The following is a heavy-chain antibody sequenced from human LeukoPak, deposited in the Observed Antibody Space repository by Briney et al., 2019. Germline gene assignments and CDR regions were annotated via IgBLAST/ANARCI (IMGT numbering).Heavy chain of an antibody. CDR1: GFTFSSYE. CDR3: ARIHNLGILAHFDY. V-gene: IGHV3-48*03. J-gene: IGHJ4*02. D-gene: IGHD1-1*01. CDR2: INSGGSTL. Sequence: GGSLRLSCAASGFTFSSYEMNWVRQAPGKGLEWVSYINSGGSTLYYADSVKGRFIISRDNAKNSLYLQMNSLRAEDTAVYYCARIHNLGILAHFDYWGQGTLVTVSS.